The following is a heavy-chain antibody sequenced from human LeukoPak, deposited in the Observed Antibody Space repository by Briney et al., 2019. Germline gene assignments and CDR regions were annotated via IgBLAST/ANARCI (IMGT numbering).Heavy chain of an antibody. CDR2: INPNSGVT. CDR1: GYTFTAYY. D-gene: IGHD6-13*01. J-gene: IGHJ6*02. V-gene: IGHV1-2*02. Sequence: VASVKVSCKASGYTFTAYYMHWVRQAPGQGPEWMGWINPNSGVTNYAQKFQGRVTMTRDTSISTAYMELSTLRSDDTAVYYCARDREKQQPRLRTSYGMDVWGQGTTVTVSS. CDR3: ARDREKQQPRLRTSYGMDV.